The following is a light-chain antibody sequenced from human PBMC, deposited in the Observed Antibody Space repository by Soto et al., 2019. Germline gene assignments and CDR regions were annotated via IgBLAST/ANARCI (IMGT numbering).Light chain of an antibody. CDR3: QRYGISPRT. Sequence: EIVLTQSPGTLSLSPGESATLSCRASQSVSSNFLAWFQQKPGQAPRLLIYGASGRATGIPDRFSGSGSGTDFTLTVSRLEPEDFAGYYCQRYGISPRTFDQGTKVEIK. CDR2: GAS. CDR1: QSVSSNF. V-gene: IGKV3-20*01. J-gene: IGKJ1*01.